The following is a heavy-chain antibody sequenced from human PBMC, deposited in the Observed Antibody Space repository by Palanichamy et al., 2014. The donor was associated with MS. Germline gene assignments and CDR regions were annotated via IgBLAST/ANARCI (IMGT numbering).Heavy chain of an antibody. J-gene: IGHJ6*02. CDR2: NYWDDDK. CDR3: VHTGCGGDCLRSNYHYDVDV. Sequence: QITLKESGPTLVKPTQTLTLTCTFSGFSLSTRKVGVGWIRQPPGKALEWLVINYWDDDKRFSPSLKNRLTITKDTSKSQVVLTMTDMHPVDTATYYCVHTGCGGDCLRSNYHYDVDVWGQGITVTVSS. V-gene: IGHV2-5*02. CDR1: GFSLSTRKVG. D-gene: IGHD2-21*02.